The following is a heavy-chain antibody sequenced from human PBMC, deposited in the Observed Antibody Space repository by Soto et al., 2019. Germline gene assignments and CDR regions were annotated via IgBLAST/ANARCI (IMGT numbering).Heavy chain of an antibody. J-gene: IGHJ4*02. CDR2: IWYDGSNK. D-gene: IGHD6-19*01. CDR1: GFTFSSYG. V-gene: IGHV3-33*01. Sequence: QVQLVESGGGVVQPARSLRLSCAASGFTFSSYGMHWVRQAPGKGLEWVAVIWYDGSNKYYADSVKGRFTISRDNSKNTLYLQMNSLRAEDTAVYYCARELASYSSGWYYFDYWGQGTLVTVSS. CDR3: ARELASYSSGWYYFDY.